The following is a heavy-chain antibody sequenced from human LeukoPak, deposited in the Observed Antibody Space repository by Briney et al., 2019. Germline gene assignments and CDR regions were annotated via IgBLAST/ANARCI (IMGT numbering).Heavy chain of an antibody. Sequence: GGSLRLSCTASGFTFSSYGMHWVRQAPGRGLEWVAVTSSDGTIHYYSDSVKGRFTISRDNSKNTLYLQMNSLRAEDTAVYYCARGLTGYYFDYWGQGTLLTVSS. CDR1: GFTFSSYG. CDR2: TSSDGTIH. J-gene: IGHJ4*02. D-gene: IGHD3-9*01. CDR3: ARGLTGYYFDY. V-gene: IGHV3-30*03.